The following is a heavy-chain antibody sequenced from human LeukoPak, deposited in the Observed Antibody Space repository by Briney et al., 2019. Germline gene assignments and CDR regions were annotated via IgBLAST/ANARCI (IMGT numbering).Heavy chain of an antibody. D-gene: IGHD3-3*01. J-gene: IGHJ4*02. Sequence: GGSLRLSCTASGFSFSNYWMSWVRQAPGKGLEWVANIKQDGSEKYYVDSVKGRFTISRDNAKNSLYLQMNSLRAEDTAVYYCASIKRIYDFWSGYHVPHYFDYWGQGTLVTVSS. CDR3: ASIKRIYDFWSGYHVPHYFDY. V-gene: IGHV3-7*03. CDR2: IKQDGSEK. CDR1: GFSFSNYW.